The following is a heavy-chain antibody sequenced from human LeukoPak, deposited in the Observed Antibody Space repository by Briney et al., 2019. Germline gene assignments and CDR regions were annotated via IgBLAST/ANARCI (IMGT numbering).Heavy chain of an antibody. Sequence: GGSLRLSCAASGFTFSDYAMNWVRQAPGKGLEWVPSISSSSNYVYYAASVQDRFTISRDNTKNSLYLQMNSLRAEDTAVYYCTRDFDWFRNQYDYWGQGTLVTVSS. CDR2: ISSSSNYV. J-gene: IGHJ4*02. CDR1: GFTFSDYA. CDR3: TRDFDWFRNQYDY. D-gene: IGHD3-9*01. V-gene: IGHV3-21*01.